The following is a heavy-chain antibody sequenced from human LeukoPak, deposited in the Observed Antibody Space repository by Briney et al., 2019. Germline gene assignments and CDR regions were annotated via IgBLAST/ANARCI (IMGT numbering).Heavy chain of an antibody. CDR2: TYYSGST. J-gene: IGHJ4*02. CDR1: GGSISSYY. V-gene: IGHV4-59*08. Sequence: PSETLSLTCTVSGGSISSYYWSWIRQPPGKGLEWIGYTYYSGSTNYNPSLKSRVTISVDTSKNQFSLKLSSVTAADTAVYYCARLRVSSGYYLYYFDYWGQGTLVTVSS. CDR3: ARLRVSSGYYLYYFDY. D-gene: IGHD3-22*01.